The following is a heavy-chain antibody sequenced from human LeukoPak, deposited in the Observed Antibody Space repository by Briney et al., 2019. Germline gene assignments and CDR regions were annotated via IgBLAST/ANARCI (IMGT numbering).Heavy chain of an antibody. V-gene: IGHV3-15*01. CDR1: EFTFNNYA. CDR3: TTAWGYGDYIVSPFDH. Sequence: GGSLRLSCVASEFTFNNYAMSWVRQAPGRGLEWVGHIKSNTDGGTTDYAAPVKGRFSISRDDSKNTLYLQMNSLKTEDAAIYYCTTAWGYGDYIVSPFDHWGQGTLVTVSS. J-gene: IGHJ4*02. D-gene: IGHD4-17*01. CDR2: IKSNTDGGTT.